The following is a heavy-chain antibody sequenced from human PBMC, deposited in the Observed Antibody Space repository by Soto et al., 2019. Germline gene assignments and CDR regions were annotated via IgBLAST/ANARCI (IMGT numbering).Heavy chain of an antibody. J-gene: IGHJ4*02. CDR2: IYYSGST. Sequence: QVQLQESGPGLVKPSQTLSLTCTVSGGSISSGGYYWSWIRQHPGKGLEWIGYIYYSGSTYYNPSLESRVTISVETSKNQFSLKLSSVTAADTAVYYCAGEFGGYDYVPYYFDYWGQGTLVTVSS. CDR3: AGEFGGYDYVPYYFDY. CDR1: GGSISSGGYY. V-gene: IGHV4-31*03. D-gene: IGHD5-12*01.